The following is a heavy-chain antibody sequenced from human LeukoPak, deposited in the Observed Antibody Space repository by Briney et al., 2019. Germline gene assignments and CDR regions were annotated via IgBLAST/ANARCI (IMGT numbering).Heavy chain of an antibody. Sequence: GGSLRLSCIPSGFTFSSYWKIWVRQAPGEALEWVANKKTDGSQIYYVDSVKGRFTISRDNAKSSLYLQMNSLRAEDTALYYCARAAESYGDTYYYHYYMDVWGKGTTVTVSS. J-gene: IGHJ6*03. CDR2: KKTDGSQI. CDR3: ARAAESYGDTYYYHYYMDV. CDR1: GFTFSSYW. V-gene: IGHV3-7*03. D-gene: IGHD4-17*01.